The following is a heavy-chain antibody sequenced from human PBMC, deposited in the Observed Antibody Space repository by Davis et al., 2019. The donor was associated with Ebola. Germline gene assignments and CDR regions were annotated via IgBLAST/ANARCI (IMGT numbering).Heavy chain of an antibody. V-gene: IGHV4-4*07. CDR2: IHTSGST. CDR1: GGPMIGYY. J-gene: IGHJ4*02. CDR3: VRDGCPGGSCYCGDY. D-gene: IGHD2-15*01. Sequence: PSETLSLTCTVSGGPMIGYYWNWIRQPAGKGLEWIGRIHTSGSTNYNPSLKSRVTMSVDTSKNHFALKLTSVTAADTAVYYCVRDGCPGGSCYCGDYWGQGTLVTVSS.